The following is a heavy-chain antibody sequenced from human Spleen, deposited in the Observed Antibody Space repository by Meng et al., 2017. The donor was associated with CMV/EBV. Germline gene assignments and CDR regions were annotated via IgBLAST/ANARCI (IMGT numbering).Heavy chain of an antibody. CDR3: ARGEYLVVKKANWFDP. D-gene: IGHD3-22*01. CDR1: GYTFTGYY. V-gene: IGHV1-2*02. CDR2: INPNSGGT. J-gene: IGHJ5*02. Sequence: ASVKVSCKASGYTFTGYYIHWVRQAPGQGLEWMGWINPNSGGTNYAQKFQGRVTMTRDTSISTAYMELSRLRSDDTAVYYCARGEYLVVKKANWFDPWGQGTLVTVSS.